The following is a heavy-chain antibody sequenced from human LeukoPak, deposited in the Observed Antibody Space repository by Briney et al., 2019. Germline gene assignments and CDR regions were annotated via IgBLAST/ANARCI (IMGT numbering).Heavy chain of an antibody. CDR3: AKDLVVAAYYGMDV. D-gene: IGHD2-15*01. CDR1: GFTFSSYA. J-gene: IGHJ6*02. CDR2: ISGSGGST. Sequence: GGSLRLSCAASGFTFSSYAMSWVRQAPGKGLEWVSAISGSGGSTYYADSVKSRFTISRDNSKNTLYLQMNSLRAEDTAVYYCAKDLVVAAYYGMDVWGQGTTVTVSS. V-gene: IGHV3-23*01.